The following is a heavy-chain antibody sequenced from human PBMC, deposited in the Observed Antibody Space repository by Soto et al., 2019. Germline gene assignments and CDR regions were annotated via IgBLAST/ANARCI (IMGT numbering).Heavy chain of an antibody. V-gene: IGHV3-30*18. CDR2: NSYDGSNK. D-gene: IGHD3-16*02. CDR3: AKALGELSPESYDY. Sequence: QVQLVESGGGVVQPGRSLRLSCAASGLSFSSFGMHWVRQAPGKGLEWVAFNSYDGSNKYYADSVKGRFTISRDSSKKTLYLQMNSLRPEDTAVYYCAKALGELSPESYDYWGQGTLVTVSS. J-gene: IGHJ4*02. CDR1: GLSFSSFG.